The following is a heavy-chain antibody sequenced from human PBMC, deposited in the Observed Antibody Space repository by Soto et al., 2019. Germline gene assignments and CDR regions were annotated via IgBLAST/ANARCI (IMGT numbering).Heavy chain of an antibody. V-gene: IGHV1-18*04. D-gene: IGHD2-15*01. CDR3: ARARALGYCSGGSCYSGY. J-gene: IGHJ4*02. Sequence: ASVKVSCKASGYTFTSYGISWVRQAPGQGLEWMGWISAYNGNTNYAQKLQGRVTMTTDTSTSTAYMELRSLRSDDTAVYYCARARALGYCSGGSCYSGYWGQGTLVTVSS. CDR1: GYTFTSYG. CDR2: ISAYNGNT.